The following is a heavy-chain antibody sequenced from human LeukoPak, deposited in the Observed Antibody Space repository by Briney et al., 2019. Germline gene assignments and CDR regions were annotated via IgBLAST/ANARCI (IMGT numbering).Heavy chain of an antibody. CDR2: IHHSGTS. Sequence: PSGTLSLTCAVSGASISSGDWWSWVRQPPGKGLEWIGEIHHSGTSIYNPSLMSRVTISADKSKNQFSLKVTSVTAADTAVYYCARGVTMIYDYWGQGTLVTVSS. CDR1: GASISSGDW. CDR3: ARGVTMIYDY. V-gene: IGHV4-4*02. J-gene: IGHJ4*02. D-gene: IGHD3-22*01.